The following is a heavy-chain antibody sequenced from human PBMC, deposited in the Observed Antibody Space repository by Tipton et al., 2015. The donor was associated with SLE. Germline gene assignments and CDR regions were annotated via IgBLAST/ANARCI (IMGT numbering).Heavy chain of an antibody. D-gene: IGHD1-26*01. J-gene: IGHJ2*01. CDR2: MWYDGSIK. CDR1: GFTFSSYG. Sequence: QLVQSGGGVVQPGRSLRLSCAASGFTFSSYGMHWVRQAPGKGLEWVAVMWYDGSIKHYVDSVKGRFTISRDNSKNTLYLQMSSLRAEDTAVYYCARDWGGSYNYWYFDVWGRGTLVTVSS. V-gene: IGHV3-33*01. CDR3: ARDWGGSYNYWYFDV.